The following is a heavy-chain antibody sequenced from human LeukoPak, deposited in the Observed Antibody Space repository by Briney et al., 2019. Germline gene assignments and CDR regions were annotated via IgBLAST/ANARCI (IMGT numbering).Heavy chain of an antibody. CDR3: ARESIRIVGAAKVKFFDY. CDR1: GYTFTGHY. V-gene: IGHV1-2*02. Sequence: ASVKVSCKASGYTFTGHYIHWVRLAPGEGLEWMGGINPDSGDTNYAQTFEGRVTMTRDTSISTASLDLSKLRSDDTAVYYCARESIRIVGAAKVKFFDYWGQGTLLTVSS. J-gene: IGHJ4*02. CDR2: INPDSGDT. D-gene: IGHD1-26*01.